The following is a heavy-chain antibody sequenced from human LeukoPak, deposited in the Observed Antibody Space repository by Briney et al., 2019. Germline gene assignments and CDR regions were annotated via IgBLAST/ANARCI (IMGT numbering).Heavy chain of an antibody. CDR1: GFSFSLYA. V-gene: IGHV3-21*05. CDR3: ARDTIQPGLIDD. J-gene: IGHJ4*02. D-gene: IGHD2-2*01. Sequence: GGSLRLSCAASGFSFSLYAMNWVHQAPGKGLEWISYINSGGDDIHYAASVRGRFTISRDDAGNTLFLQLSSLRAEDTAVYYCARDTIQPGLIDDWGQGTLVTVSS. CDR2: INSGGDDI.